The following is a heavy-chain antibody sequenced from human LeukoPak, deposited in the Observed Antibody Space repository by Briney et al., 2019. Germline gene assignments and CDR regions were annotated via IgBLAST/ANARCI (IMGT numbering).Heavy chain of an antibody. CDR2: IIPIFGTA. V-gene: IGHV1-69*13. J-gene: IGHJ4*02. CDR1: GGTFSSYA. Sequence: ASVKVSCKASGGTFSSYAISWVRQAPGQGLEWMGGIIPIFGTANYAQKFQGRVTITADESTSTAYMELSSLRAEDTAVYYCAKVMTKLLWFGELADWGQGTLVTVSS. CDR3: AKVMTKLLWFGELAD. D-gene: IGHD3-10*01.